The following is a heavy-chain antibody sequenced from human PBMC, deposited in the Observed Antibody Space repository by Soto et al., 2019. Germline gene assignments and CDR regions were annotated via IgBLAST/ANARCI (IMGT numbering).Heavy chain of an antibody. CDR2: INPNSGGT. CDR1: GYTFTGYY. D-gene: IGHD3-10*01. J-gene: IGHJ3*02. V-gene: IGHV1-2*04. Sequence: ASVKVSCKASGYTFTGYYMHWVRQAPGQGLEWMGWINPNSGGTNYAQKFQGWVTMTRDTCISTAYMELSRLRSDDTAVYYCAVTLWFGEDDAFDIWGQGTVVTVSS. CDR3: AVTLWFGEDDAFDI.